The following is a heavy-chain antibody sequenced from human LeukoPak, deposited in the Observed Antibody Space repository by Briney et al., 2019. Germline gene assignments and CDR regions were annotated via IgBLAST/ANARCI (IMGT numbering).Heavy chain of an antibody. V-gene: IGHV3-23*01. CDR1: GFTFRSYA. Sequence: GGSLRLSCAASGFTFRSYAMSWVRQAPGKGLEWVSGISGSGDSTYYADSVKGRFSISRDNSKNTLWLQMNSPKDEDTAVYYCAKDPRAGSGWRSFDYWGQGTLVTVSS. CDR3: AKDPRAGSGWRSFDY. CDR2: ISGSGDST. J-gene: IGHJ4*02. D-gene: IGHD6-19*01.